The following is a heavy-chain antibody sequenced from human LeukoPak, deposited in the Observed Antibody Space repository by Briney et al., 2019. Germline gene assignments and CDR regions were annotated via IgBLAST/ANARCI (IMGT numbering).Heavy chain of an antibody. Sequence: ASVKVSCKASGYTFTGYYMHWVRQAPGQGLEWMGWINPNSCGTNYAQKFQGRVTMTRDTSISTAYMELSRLRSDDTAVYYCARDRSPSHFDYWGQGTLGTVSS. D-gene: IGHD1-26*01. J-gene: IGHJ4*02. CDR3: ARDRSPSHFDY. V-gene: IGHV1-2*02. CDR1: GYTFTGYY. CDR2: INPNSCGT.